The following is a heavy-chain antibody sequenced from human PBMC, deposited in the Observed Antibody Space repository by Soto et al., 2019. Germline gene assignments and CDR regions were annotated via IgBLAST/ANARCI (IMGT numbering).Heavy chain of an antibody. D-gene: IGHD3-22*01. V-gene: IGHV1-18*01. CDR1: GYTFTSYG. J-gene: IGHJ4*02. CDR2: ISAYNGNT. CDR3: ARDLQAYYHDSSGYPSPHDY. Sequence: ASVKVSCKASGYTFTSYGISWVRQAPGQGLEWMGWISAYNGNTNYAQKLQGRVTMTTDTSTSTAYMELRSLRSDDTAVYYCARDLQAYYHDSSGYPSPHDYWGQGTLVTVSS.